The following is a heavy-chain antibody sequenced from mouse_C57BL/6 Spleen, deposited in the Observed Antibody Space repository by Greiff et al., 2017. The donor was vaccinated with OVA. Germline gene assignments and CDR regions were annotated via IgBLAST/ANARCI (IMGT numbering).Heavy chain of an antibody. CDR1: GFSLTSYG. CDR2: IWSDGST. Sequence: VKLQESGPGLVAPSQSLSITCTVSGFSLTSYGVHWVRQPPGKGLEWLVVIWSDGSTTYNSALKSRLSISKDNSKSQVFLKMNSLQTDDTAMYYCARELRPYYAMDYWGQGTSVTVSS. D-gene: IGHD1-1*01. J-gene: IGHJ4*01. V-gene: IGHV2-6*03. CDR3: ARELRPYYAMDY.